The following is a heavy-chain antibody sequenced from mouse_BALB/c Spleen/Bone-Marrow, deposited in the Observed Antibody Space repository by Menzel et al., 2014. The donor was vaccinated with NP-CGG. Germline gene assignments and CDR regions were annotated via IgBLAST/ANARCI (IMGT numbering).Heavy chain of an antibody. J-gene: IGHJ3*01. CDR1: GYAFGSYW. V-gene: IGHV1-80*01. Sequence: VQLQQSGAELVRPGSSVKISCKASGYAFGSYWMNWVKQRPGQGLEWIGQIYPGDGDTIYNGKFKGKATLTADKSSSTAYMQLSSLTSEDSAVYFCARTGNLAWFAYWGQGTLVTVSA. CDR2: IYPGDGDT. D-gene: IGHD2-1*01. CDR3: ARTGNLAWFAY.